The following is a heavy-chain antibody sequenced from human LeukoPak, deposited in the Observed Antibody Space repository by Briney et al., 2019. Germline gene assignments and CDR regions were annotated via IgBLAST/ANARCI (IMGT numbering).Heavy chain of an antibody. CDR3: ARAIKYYDFWSGSKDV. J-gene: IGHJ6*04. D-gene: IGHD3-3*01. CDR2: IKQDGSEK. V-gene: IGHV3-7*01. CDR1: GFTFSDYY. Sequence: GGSLRLSCAASGFTFSDYYMSWIRQAPGKGLEWVANIKQDGSEKYYVDSVKGRFTISRDNAKNSLYLQMNSLRAEDTAVYYCARAIKYYDFWSGSKDVWGKGTTVTVSS.